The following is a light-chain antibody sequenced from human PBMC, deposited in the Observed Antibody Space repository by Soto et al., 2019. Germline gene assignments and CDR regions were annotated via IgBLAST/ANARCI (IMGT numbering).Light chain of an antibody. Sequence: QSVLTQPAFVSGSPGQSITISCTGTNSDVGGYNFVSWYQQHPGKVPKLMIYDVTSRPSGVSNRFSGSKSGNPASLTISGLQAEDEADYYCSSYTSSSTLVFGTGTKVTVL. CDR2: DVT. CDR1: NSDVGGYNF. CDR3: SSYTSSSTLV. V-gene: IGLV2-14*01. J-gene: IGLJ1*01.